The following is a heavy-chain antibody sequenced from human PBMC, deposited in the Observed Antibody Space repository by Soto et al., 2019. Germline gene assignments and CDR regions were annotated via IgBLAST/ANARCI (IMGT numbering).Heavy chain of an antibody. J-gene: IGHJ6*01. V-gene: IGHV3-30-3*01. Sequence: QVQLVESGGGVVQPGRSLRLSCAASGFTFSSYAMHWVRQAPGKGLEWVAVISYDGSNKYYADSVKGRFTISRDNSTNTLYMQMNSLRSEDTAVYYCARDPTEPGSGRLMDFWGQGTTFTVSS. D-gene: IGHD6-19*01. CDR2: ISYDGSNK. CDR3: ARDPTEPGSGRLMDF. CDR1: GFTFSSYA.